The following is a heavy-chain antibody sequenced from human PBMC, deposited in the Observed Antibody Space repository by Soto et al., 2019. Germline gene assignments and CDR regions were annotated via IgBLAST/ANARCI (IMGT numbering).Heavy chain of an antibody. Sequence: SETLSLTCTVSGGSIRSSTYYWGWIRQPPGKGLEWIGSIYYSGITYYNPSLKSRVTISVDTSKNQFSLKVNFVTAADTAVYYCARLSIAVVLATSFDIWGQGTLVTVSS. V-gene: IGHV4-39*01. CDR3: ARLSIAVVLATSFDI. CDR1: GGSIRSSTYY. CDR2: IYYSGIT. D-gene: IGHD2-15*01. J-gene: IGHJ3*02.